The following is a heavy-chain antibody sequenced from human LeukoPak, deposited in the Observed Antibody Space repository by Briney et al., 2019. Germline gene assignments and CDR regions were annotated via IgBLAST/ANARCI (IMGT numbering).Heavy chain of an antibody. Sequence: GGSLRPSCAASGFTFSSYWMSWVRQAPGKGLEWVANIKQDGSEKYYVDSVKGRFTISRDNAKNSLYLQMNSLRAEDTAVYYCARARHYYDSSALPYYFDYWGQGTLVTVSS. CDR2: IKQDGSEK. CDR1: GFTFSSYW. CDR3: ARARHYYDSSALPYYFDY. J-gene: IGHJ4*02. D-gene: IGHD3-22*01. V-gene: IGHV3-7*01.